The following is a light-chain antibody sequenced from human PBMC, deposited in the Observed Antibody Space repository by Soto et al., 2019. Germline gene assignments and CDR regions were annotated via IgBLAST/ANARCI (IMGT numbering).Light chain of an antibody. CDR2: DAY. CDR1: QSISSW. CDR3: QQYNSYSWT. J-gene: IGKJ1*01. V-gene: IGKV1-5*01. Sequence: DIQMTQSPSTLSASVGDRVTITCRASQSISSWLAWYQQKPGKAPKLLIYDAYSLESGVPSRFSGSGSGTEFPLTISSLQPDDFATYYCQQYNSYSWTFGQGTNVEIK.